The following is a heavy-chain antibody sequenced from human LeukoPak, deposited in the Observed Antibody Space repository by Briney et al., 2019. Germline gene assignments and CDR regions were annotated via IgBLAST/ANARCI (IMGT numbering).Heavy chain of an antibody. J-gene: IGHJ1*01. CDR1: GYSIRSGYY. Sequence: PSETLSLTCTVSGYSIRSGYYWGWIRQPPGKGLEWIGTIYHSGSTYYNPSLKSRVTISVDTSNNQFSLKLSSVTAADTAVYYCARVSYYGRPGGAFCQNWGQGTLVTVSS. V-gene: IGHV4-38-2*02. D-gene: IGHD3-10*01. CDR3: ARVSYYGRPGGAFCQN. CDR2: IYHSGST.